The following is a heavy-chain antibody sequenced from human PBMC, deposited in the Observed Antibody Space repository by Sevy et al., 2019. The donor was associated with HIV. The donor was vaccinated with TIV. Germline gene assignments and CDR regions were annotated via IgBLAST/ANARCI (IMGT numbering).Heavy chain of an antibody. CDR1: GGSVSSSDYY. Sequence: SETLSLTCTVSGGSVSSSDYYWSWIRQPPGKGLQWVGYIYYSGGTYYNPFLNSRVSMSVDTYKNQFSLKRSSVTAADTAVYYCASKRGYSSGPFDYWGQGTLVTVSS. V-gene: IGHV4-30-4*01. J-gene: IGHJ4*02. D-gene: IGHD5-18*01. CDR2: IYYSGGT. CDR3: ASKRGYSSGPFDY.